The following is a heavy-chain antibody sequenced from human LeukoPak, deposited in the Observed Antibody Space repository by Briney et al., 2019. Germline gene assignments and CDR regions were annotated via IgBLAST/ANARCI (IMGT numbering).Heavy chain of an antibody. J-gene: IGHJ4*02. D-gene: IGHD4-11*01. Sequence: SETLSLTCAVYGGSFSGYYWSWIRQPPGKGLEWIGEINHSGSTNYNPSLKSRVSISVDTSKNQFSLKLSSVTAEDTAVYYCARDGQDYNDYFWYFDYWGQGTLVTVSS. V-gene: IGHV4-34*01. CDR3: ARDGQDYNDYFWYFDY. CDR1: GGSFSGYY. CDR2: INHSGST.